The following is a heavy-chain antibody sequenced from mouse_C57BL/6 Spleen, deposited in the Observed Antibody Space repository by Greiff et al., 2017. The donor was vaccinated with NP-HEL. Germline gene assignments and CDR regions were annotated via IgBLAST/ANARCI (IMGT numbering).Heavy chain of an antibody. CDR3: ARNDGYYVGYFDV. CDR2: IYPGDGDT. CDR1: GYAFSSYW. V-gene: IGHV1-80*01. D-gene: IGHD2-3*01. Sequence: VMLVESGAELVKPGASVKISCKASGYAFSSYWMNWVKQRPGKGLEWIGQIYPGDGDTNYNGKFKGKATLTADKSSSTAYMQLSSLTSEDSAVYFCARNDGYYVGYFDVWGTGTTVTVSS. J-gene: IGHJ1*03.